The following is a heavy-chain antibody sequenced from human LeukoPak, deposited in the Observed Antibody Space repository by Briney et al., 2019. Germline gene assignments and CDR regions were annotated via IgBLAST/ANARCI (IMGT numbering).Heavy chain of an antibody. J-gene: IGHJ6*03. CDR2: ISSSSSYI. D-gene: IGHD3-3*01. Sequence: GGSLRLSCAASGFTFSSYSMNWVRQAPGKGLEWVSSISSSSSYIYYADSVKGRFTISRDNAKHSLYLQMNSLGAEDTAVYYCASHLTYYDFWSGYYPTGMDVWGKGTTVTVSS. V-gene: IGHV3-21*01. CDR1: GFTFSSYS. CDR3: ASHLTYYDFWSGYYPTGMDV.